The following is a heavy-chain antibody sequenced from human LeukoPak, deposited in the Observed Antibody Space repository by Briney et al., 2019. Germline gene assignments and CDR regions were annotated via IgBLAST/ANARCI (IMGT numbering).Heavy chain of an antibody. CDR3: AGVNIASGSYYASGY. CDR2: ISAYNGNT. V-gene: IGHV1-18*01. Sequence: EASVKVSCKASGYTFTSYGISWVRQAPGQGLELMGWISAYNGNTNYAQKLQGRVTMTTDTSTSTAYMELRSLRSDDTAVYYCAGVNIASGSYYASGYWGQGTLVTVSS. CDR1: GYTFTSYG. J-gene: IGHJ4*02. D-gene: IGHD1-26*01.